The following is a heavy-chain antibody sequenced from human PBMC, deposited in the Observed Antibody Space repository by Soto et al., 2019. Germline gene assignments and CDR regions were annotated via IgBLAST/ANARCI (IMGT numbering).Heavy chain of an antibody. D-gene: IGHD1-26*01. V-gene: IGHV3-23*01. CDR2: ISGSGDST. CDR1: GFTFSSYA. Sequence: EVQLLESGGGLVQPGGSLRLSCAASGFTFSSYAMRWVRQAPGKGLEWVSAISGSGDSTYYADSVKGRFTISRDNSKNTLYLQMNSLRAEDTAKYYCARRGSGSYYDYWGPGTLVTVYS. CDR3: ARRGSGSYYDY. J-gene: IGHJ4*02.